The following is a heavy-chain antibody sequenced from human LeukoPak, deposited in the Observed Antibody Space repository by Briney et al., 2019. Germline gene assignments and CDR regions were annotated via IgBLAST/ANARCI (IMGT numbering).Heavy chain of an antibody. CDR1: GYTFTAYY. V-gene: IGHV1-2*02. D-gene: IGHD3-22*01. CDR3: AREYYDSSGYYYADY. Sequence: ASVKVSCKASGYTFTAYYVLWVRQAPGQGLEWMGWINPNSGDTIYAQKFQGSVTMTRETSISTAYMELNRLRSDDTAVYYCAREYYDSSGYYYADYWGQGTLVTVSS. CDR2: INPNSGDT. J-gene: IGHJ4*02.